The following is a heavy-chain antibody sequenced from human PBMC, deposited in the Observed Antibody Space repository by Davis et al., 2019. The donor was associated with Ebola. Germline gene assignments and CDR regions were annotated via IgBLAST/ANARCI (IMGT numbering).Heavy chain of an antibody. V-gene: IGHV4-34*01. J-gene: IGHJ5*02. D-gene: IGHD6-6*01. CDR1: GESFSGYY. CDR2: INHSGST. Sequence: MPSETLSLTCAVYGESFSGYYWSWIRQPPGKGLEWIGEINHSGSTNYNPSLKSRVTISVDTSKNQFSLKLSSVTAADTAVYYCARRRGIAARPLGFDPWGQGTLVTVSS. CDR3: ARRRGIAARPLGFDP.